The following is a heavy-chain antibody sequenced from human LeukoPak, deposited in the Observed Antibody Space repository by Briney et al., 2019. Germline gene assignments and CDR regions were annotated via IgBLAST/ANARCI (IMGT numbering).Heavy chain of an antibody. CDR1: GFTLSSYW. J-gene: IGHJ3*02. CDR2: IKNDGSGK. V-gene: IGHV3-7*01. D-gene: IGHD2-15*01. CDR3: ASSSYTPYAFDI. Sequence: PGGSMRLSCAASGFTLSSYWMSWVRQTPGKGLEWVANIKNDGSGKYYVDSVKGRFTISRDNAKNSLYLQMNSLRAEDTAVYYCASSSYTPYAFDIWGQGTMVTVSS.